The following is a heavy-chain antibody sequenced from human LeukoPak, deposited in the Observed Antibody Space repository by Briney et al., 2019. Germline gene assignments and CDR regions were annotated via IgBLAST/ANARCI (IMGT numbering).Heavy chain of an antibody. Sequence: PGGSLRLSCAASGFTFSSYGMHWVRQAPGKGLEWVAFIRYDGSNKYYADSVKGRFTISRDNSKNTLYLQMNSLRAEDTAVYYCAKGKYSNLDYFDYWGQGTLVTVSS. CDR3: AKGKYSNLDYFDY. V-gene: IGHV3-30*02. CDR1: GFTFSSYG. D-gene: IGHD4-11*01. J-gene: IGHJ4*02. CDR2: IRYDGSNK.